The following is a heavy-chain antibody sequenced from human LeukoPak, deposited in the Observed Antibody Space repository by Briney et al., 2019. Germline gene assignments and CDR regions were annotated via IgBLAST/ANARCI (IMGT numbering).Heavy chain of an antibody. V-gene: IGHV3-23*01. Sequence: GRSLRLSCAASGFTFTSYAMNWVRQAPGKGLEWVSAVTGSGGSTYYADSVRGRFTISRDNSKNTLYLQMSSPRAEDTAVYYCAKARGAARNWYFDLWGRGTLVTVSS. CDR1: GFTFTSYA. J-gene: IGHJ2*01. D-gene: IGHD6-6*01. CDR2: VTGSGGST. CDR3: AKARGAARNWYFDL.